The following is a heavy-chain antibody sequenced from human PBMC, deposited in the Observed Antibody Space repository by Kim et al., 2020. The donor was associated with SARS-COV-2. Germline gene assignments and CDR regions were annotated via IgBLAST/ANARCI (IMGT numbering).Heavy chain of an antibody. CDR2: IYYSGST. Sequence: SETLSLTCTVSGGSISSYYWSWIRQPPGKGLEWIGYIYYSGSTNYNPSLKSRVTISVDTSKNQFSLKLSSVTAADTAVYYCARSWKGLPDYWGQGTLVTVSS. V-gene: IGHV4-59*13. CDR1: GGSISSYY. CDR3: ARSWKGLPDY. D-gene: IGHD4-17*01. J-gene: IGHJ4*02.